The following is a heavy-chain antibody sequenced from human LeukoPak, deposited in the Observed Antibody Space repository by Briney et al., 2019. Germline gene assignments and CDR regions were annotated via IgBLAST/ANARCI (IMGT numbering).Heavy chain of an antibody. CDR3: ARDQTFGGNYYHDY. CDR2: IKQDGSEK. Sequence: GGSLRLSCAASGFTFSSYWMSWVRQAPGKGLEWVANIKQDGSEKYYVDSVKGRFTISRDNAKNSLYLQMNSLRAEDTAVYYCARDQTFGGNYYHDYWGQGTLVTVSS. D-gene: IGHD4-23*01. CDR1: GFTFSSYW. J-gene: IGHJ4*02. V-gene: IGHV3-7*01.